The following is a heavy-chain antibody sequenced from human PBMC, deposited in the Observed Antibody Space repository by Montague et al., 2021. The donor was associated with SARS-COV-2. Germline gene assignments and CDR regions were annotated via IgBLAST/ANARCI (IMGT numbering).Heavy chain of an antibody. CDR3: SRGSYRYSQNYYYAMDV. CDR1: GGSISSGGFL. V-gene: IGHV4-31*03. J-gene: IGHJ6*02. CDR2: IFYNGGT. D-gene: IGHD4-11*01. Sequence: TLSLTCIVSGGSISSGGFLWTWVRHLPGKGLEWIGYIFYNGGTDYNPSIKSRVNIAVDTYKNWFSLKLSSVTAADTAVYYCSRGSYRYSQNYYYAMDVWGQGATVNVSS.